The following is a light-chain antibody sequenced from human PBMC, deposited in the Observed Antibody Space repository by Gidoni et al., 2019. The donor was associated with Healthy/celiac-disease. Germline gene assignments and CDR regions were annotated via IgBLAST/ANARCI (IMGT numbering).Light chain of an antibody. V-gene: IGKV1-9*01. Sequence: DIPLPHSPSFLSASVGDRVTLTCRASQGISSYLAWYQQKPGKAPKLLIYAASTLQSGVPSRFSGSGSGTEFTLTISSLQPEDFATYYCQQLNSYPQTFGQGTKVEIK. CDR3: QQLNSYPQT. CDR2: AAS. J-gene: IGKJ1*01. CDR1: QGISSY.